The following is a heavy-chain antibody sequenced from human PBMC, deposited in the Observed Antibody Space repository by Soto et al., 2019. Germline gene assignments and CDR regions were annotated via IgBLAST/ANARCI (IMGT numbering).Heavy chain of an antibody. J-gene: IGHJ6*02. CDR3: ARSTRSLNLVRDYYGMDV. CDR1: GYTFTSYG. V-gene: IGHV1-18*01. Sequence: GASXEVSCKASGYTFTSYGISRVRQAPGQGLEWMGWISAYNGSTNYAQKLQGRVTMTTDTSTSTAYMELRSLRSDDTAVYYCARSTRSLNLVRDYYGMDVWGQGTTVTVSS. D-gene: IGHD6-13*01. CDR2: ISAYNGST.